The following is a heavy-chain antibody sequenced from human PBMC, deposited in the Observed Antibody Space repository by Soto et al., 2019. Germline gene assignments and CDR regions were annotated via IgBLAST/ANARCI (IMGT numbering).Heavy chain of an antibody. CDR3: ARGPSPDSCSWLY. CDR2: MNPNSGNT. CDR1: GYTFTSYD. V-gene: IGHV1-8*01. J-gene: IGHJ4*02. Sequence: QLVQSGAEVKKPGASVKVSCKASGYTFTSYDIXWVRQAXXXGXEWMGWMNPNSGNTGYAQKFQGRVTMTRNTSISTAYMELSSLRSEDTAVYYCARGPSPDSCSWLYWGQGTLVTVSS. D-gene: IGHD6-13*01.